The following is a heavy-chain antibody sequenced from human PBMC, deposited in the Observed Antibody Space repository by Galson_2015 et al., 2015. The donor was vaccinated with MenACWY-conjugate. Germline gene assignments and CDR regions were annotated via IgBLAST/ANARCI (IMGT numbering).Heavy chain of an antibody. CDR2: NNPAGRPT. J-gene: IGHJ4*02. Sequence: ALRLGCAASGATLGCYWRRWGRHGPGEGVVWVSRNNPAGRPTPYAHSVMRRRALSRDDVQYKLYLQMNSLRAEDTAVYYCTRVKWQQLTADSWGQGTLVTVSS. CDR3: TRVKWQQLTADS. CDR1: GATLGCYW. D-gene: IGHD6-13*01. V-gene: IGHV3-74*01.